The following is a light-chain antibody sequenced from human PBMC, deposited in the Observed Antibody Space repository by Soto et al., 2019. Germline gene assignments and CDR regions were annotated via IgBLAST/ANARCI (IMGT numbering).Light chain of an antibody. Sequence: EIVLTQSPGTLSLSPGERATFSCRASQSVSSNHLAWYQQKPGQAPRLLIYGASSRATGIPDRFSGSGSGTDFTLTINRLEPEDFAVYYCQQYGSSPAFGGGTNVEIK. V-gene: IGKV3-20*01. J-gene: IGKJ4*01. CDR1: QSVSSNH. CDR3: QQYGSSPA. CDR2: GAS.